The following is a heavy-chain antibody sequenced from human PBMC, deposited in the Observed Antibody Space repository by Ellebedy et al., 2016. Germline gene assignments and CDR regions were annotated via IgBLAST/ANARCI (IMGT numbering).Heavy chain of an antibody. D-gene: IGHD6-19*01. Sequence: ASVKVSCKASGYTFTNYAMHWVRQAPGQRLEWMGWINTGNGNTKYSQNFQGRVTLTRDTSASTAYMELSSLTSEDTALYYCARDKSAVSGDYGMDVWGQGTTVTVSS. CDR1: GYTFTNYA. CDR3: ARDKSAVSGDYGMDV. V-gene: IGHV1-3*04. J-gene: IGHJ6*02. CDR2: INTGNGNT.